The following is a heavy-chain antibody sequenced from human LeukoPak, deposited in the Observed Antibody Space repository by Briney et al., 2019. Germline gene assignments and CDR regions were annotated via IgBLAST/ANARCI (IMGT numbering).Heavy chain of an antibody. CDR1: GFTFSSYA. D-gene: IGHD1-26*01. CDR3: AKCLYSGSKFRQGYYYGMDV. V-gene: IGHV3-23*01. CDR2: ISGSGGST. Sequence: GGSLRLSCAVSGFTFSSYAMSWVRQAPGKGLEWVSTISGSGGSTYYADSVKGRFTISRDNSKNTLYLQMNSLRAEDTAVYYCAKCLYSGSKFRQGYYYGMDVWGQGTTVTVSS. J-gene: IGHJ6*02.